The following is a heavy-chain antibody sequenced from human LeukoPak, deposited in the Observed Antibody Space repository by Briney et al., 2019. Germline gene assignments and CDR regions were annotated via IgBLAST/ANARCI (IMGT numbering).Heavy chain of an antibody. CDR1: GFTFSSYA. J-gene: IGHJ4*02. V-gene: IGHV3-23*01. CDR3: AKGQRLGITMIVVVITTPTYFDY. Sequence: GGSLRLSCAASGFTFSSYAMSWVRQAPGKGLEWVSAISGSGGSTYYADSVKGRFTISRDNSKNTLCLQMNSLRAEDTAVYYCAKGQRLGITMIVVVITTPTYFDYWGQGTLVTVSS. D-gene: IGHD3-22*01. CDR2: ISGSGGST.